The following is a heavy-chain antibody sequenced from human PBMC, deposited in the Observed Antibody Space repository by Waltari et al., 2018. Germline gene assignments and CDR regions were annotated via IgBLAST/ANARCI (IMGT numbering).Heavy chain of an antibody. CDR3: VVGSSFDY. V-gene: IGHV5-51*01. CDR2: IYPVDSDT. J-gene: IGHJ4*02. CDR1: GYRFTTTW. D-gene: IGHD3-10*01. Sequence: EVQVVQSGAEVKKPGESLKRSCEGSGYRFTTTWIGWVRQMPGKGLEWMGIIYPVDSDTRYSPSFQGQVTISADKSINTAYLQWSTLKASDTAMYYCVVGSSFDYWGQGTLVTVSS.